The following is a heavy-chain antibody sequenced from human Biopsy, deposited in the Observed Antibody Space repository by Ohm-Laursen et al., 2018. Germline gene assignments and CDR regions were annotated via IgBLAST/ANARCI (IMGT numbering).Heavy chain of an antibody. CDR3: ARDVFCTTTSCYLFEY. CDR1: GFDFSSYG. D-gene: IGHD2-2*01. V-gene: IGHV3-33*01. Sequence: RSLRLSCAASGFDFSSYGMHWVRQTPGKGLEWVALIWDNGNNKYYVDSVNGRFTISRDNAKDTLYLEMNSLRAEDTAVYYCARDVFCTTTSCYLFEYWGQGTLVTVSS. J-gene: IGHJ4*02. CDR2: IWDNGNNK.